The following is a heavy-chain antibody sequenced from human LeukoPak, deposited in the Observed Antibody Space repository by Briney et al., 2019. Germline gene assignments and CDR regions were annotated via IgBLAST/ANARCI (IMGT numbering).Heavy chain of an antibody. Sequence: GGSLRLSCAASGFTFSSYWMSWVRQAPGKGLEWVANIKQDGSEKYYVDSVKGRFTISRDNAKNSLCLQMNSLRAEDTAVYYCASYYDFWSGYGEMDVWGKGTTVTVSS. CDR1: GFTFSSYW. J-gene: IGHJ6*04. V-gene: IGHV3-7*01. CDR3: ASYYDFWSGYGEMDV. D-gene: IGHD3-3*01. CDR2: IKQDGSEK.